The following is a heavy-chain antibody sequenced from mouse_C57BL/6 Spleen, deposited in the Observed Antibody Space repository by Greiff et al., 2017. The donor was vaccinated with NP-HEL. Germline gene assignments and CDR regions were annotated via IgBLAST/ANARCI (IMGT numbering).Heavy chain of an antibody. D-gene: IGHD2-5*01. CDR3: ARAGSKYYFDY. CDR1: GFTFSSYA. V-gene: IGHV5-4*01. Sequence: EVQLVESGGGLVKPGGSLKLSCAASGFTFSSYAMSWVRQTPEKRLEWVATISDGGSYTYYPDNVKGRFTISRDNAKNNLYLQMSHLKSEDTAMYYCARAGSKYYFDYWGQGTTLTVSS. CDR2: ISDGGSYT. J-gene: IGHJ2*01.